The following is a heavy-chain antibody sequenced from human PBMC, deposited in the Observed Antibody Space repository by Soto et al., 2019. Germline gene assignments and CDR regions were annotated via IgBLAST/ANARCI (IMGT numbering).Heavy chain of an antibody. V-gene: IGHV4-31*03. Sequence: PSETLSLTCTVSGGSISSGGYYWSWIRQHPGKSLEWIGYIYYSGSTYYNPSLKSRVTISVDTSKNQFSLKLSSVTAAYTAVYYCSRITYFYDSSGYDYYYYGMDVWGQGSRVTVCS. J-gene: IGHJ6*02. CDR3: SRITYFYDSSGYDYYYYGMDV. CDR1: GGSISSGGYY. CDR2: IYYSGST. D-gene: IGHD3-22*01.